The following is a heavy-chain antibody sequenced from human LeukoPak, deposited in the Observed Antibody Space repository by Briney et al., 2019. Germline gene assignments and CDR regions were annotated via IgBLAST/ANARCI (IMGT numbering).Heavy chain of an antibody. CDR1: GFPFSSYA. CDR3: VRALNGDQDY. J-gene: IGHJ4*02. CDR2: ISDSGGST. V-gene: IGHV3-64D*09. D-gene: IGHD3-9*01. Sequence: GGSLRLSCSASGFPFSSYAMHWVRQAPGKGLEYVSAISDSGGSTYYADSVKGRFTISRDNSKNTLYLQMSSLRAEDTAVYFCVRALNGDQDYWGQGTLVTVSS.